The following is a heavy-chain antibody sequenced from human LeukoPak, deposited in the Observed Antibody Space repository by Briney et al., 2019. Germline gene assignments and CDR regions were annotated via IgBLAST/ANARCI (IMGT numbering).Heavy chain of an antibody. Sequence: GGTLRLSCVASGFTFTNHGMTWFRQAPGKGLEWVSTISGSGYNTYYADSVKGRFTISRDSSKNTLFLQMNGLRPEDTAVYYCARDRVGQQLVGRKYYYYYMDVWGKGNTVTISS. CDR1: GFTFTNHG. V-gene: IGHV3-23*01. CDR3: ARDRVGQQLVGRKYYYYYMDV. D-gene: IGHD6-13*01. CDR2: ISGSGYNT. J-gene: IGHJ6*03.